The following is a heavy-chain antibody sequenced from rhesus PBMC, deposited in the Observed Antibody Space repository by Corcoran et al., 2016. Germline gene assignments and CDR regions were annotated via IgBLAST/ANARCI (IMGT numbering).Heavy chain of an antibody. CDR3: ARDIAAAGTGFDY. D-gene: IGHD6-25*01. CDR2: IYGSSGST. V-gene: IGHV4-76*01. J-gene: IGHJ4*01. Sequence: QVQLQESGPGVVKPSETLSLTCAVSGGSISSGYDWSWIRQPPGKGLELIGYIYGSSGSTNYNPSLKNRVTISKGGSRNQFSLKLSSVTAADTAVYYCARDIAAAGTGFDYWGQGVLVTVSS. CDR1: GGSISSGYD.